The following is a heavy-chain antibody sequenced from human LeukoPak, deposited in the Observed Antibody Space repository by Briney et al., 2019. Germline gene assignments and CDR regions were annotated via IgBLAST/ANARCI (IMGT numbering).Heavy chain of an antibody. Sequence: SETLSLTCTVSGGSISSYYWSWIRQPPGKGLEWIGYIYYSGSTNYNPSLKSRVTISVDTSKNQFSLKLSSVTAADTAVHYCARDRDYGGRQFDYWGQGTLVTVSS. D-gene: IGHD4-23*01. CDR3: ARDRDYGGRQFDY. V-gene: IGHV4-59*01. J-gene: IGHJ4*02. CDR2: IYYSGST. CDR1: GGSISSYY.